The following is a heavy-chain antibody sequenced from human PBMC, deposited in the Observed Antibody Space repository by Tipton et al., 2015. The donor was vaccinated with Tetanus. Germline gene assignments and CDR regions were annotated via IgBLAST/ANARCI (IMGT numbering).Heavy chain of an antibody. J-gene: IGHJ4*02. CDR1: GYSFTSHW. CDR2: IYPADSDS. Sequence: QLVQSGADVKKPGESLKISCKASGYSFTSHWIGWVRQMPGKGLEWMGIIYPADSDSRYSPSFQGQVTLSADKSIDTAYLQWSSLKASDTAMYYCARMYSTSSPFDHWGQGTLVAVSS. CDR3: ARMYSTSSPFDH. D-gene: IGHD6-6*01. V-gene: IGHV5-51*01.